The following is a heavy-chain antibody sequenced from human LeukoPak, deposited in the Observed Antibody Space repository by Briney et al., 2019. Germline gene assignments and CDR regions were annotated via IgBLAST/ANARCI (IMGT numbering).Heavy chain of an antibody. CDR2: IIPIFGTA. V-gene: IGHV1-69*01. CDR3: ARGANYYGSGNNWFDP. CDR1: GGTFSSYA. D-gene: IGHD3-10*01. Sequence: SVKLSCMASGGTFSSYANSWVRQAPAQGLEWMGGIIPIFGTANYAQKFQGRVTITADESTSTAYMELSSLRSEDTAVYYCARGANYYGSGNNWFDPWGQGTLVTVSS. J-gene: IGHJ5*02.